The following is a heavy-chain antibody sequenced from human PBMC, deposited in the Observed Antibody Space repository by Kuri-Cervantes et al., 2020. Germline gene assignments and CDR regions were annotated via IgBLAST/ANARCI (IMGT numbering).Heavy chain of an antibody. CDR3: ARGGRGDYFI. Sequence: SETLSLTCTVSGGSISGYYWSWIRQPPGKGLEWIGYIYYSGSTNYNPSLKSRVTISVDTSKNQFSLKLSSVTAADTAVYYCARGGRGDYFIWGQGTLVTVSS. CDR2: IYYSGST. J-gene: IGHJ4*02. V-gene: IGHV4-59*08. CDR1: GGSISGYY. D-gene: IGHD4-17*01.